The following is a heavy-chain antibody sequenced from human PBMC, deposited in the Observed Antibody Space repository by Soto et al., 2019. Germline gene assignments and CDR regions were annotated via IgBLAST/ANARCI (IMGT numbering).Heavy chain of an antibody. CDR3: ARHPINPGETYGRFLEWLPYYFDY. CDR2: IYPGDSDT. D-gene: IGHD3-3*01. V-gene: IGHV5-51*01. Sequence: GESLKISCKGSGYSFTSYWIGWVRQMPGKGLEWMGIIYPGDSDTRYSPSFQGQVTISADKSISTAYLQWSSLKASDTAMYYCARHPINPGETYGRFLEWLPYYFDYWGQGTLVTVSS. J-gene: IGHJ4*02. CDR1: GYSFTSYW.